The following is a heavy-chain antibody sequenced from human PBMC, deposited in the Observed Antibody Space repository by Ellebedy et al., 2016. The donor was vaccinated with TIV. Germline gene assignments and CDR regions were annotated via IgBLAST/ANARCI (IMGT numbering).Heavy chain of an antibody. D-gene: IGHD2-21*02. J-gene: IGHJ4*02. CDR2: INPNTDGT. CDR1: GYSFTGYY. CDR3: ARMVTAHFDY. V-gene: IGHV1-2*02. Sequence: ASVKVSCKASGYSFTGYYIHWLRHAPGQGLEWMGWINPNTDGTKYAQKFQGRVTMAKDTSNSTAYMELTRLRTDDTAVYYCARMVTAHFDYWGQGTLVTVSS.